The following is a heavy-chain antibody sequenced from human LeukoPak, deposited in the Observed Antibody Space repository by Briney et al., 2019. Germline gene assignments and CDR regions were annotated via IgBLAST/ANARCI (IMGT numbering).Heavy chain of an antibody. CDR2: IKQDGSEK. D-gene: IGHD5-12*01. Sequence: GGSLRLSCAASGFTLSSYWMSWVRQAPGKGLEWVANIKQDGSEKYYVDSVKGRFTISRDNAKNSLYLQMNSLRAEDTAVYYCATIIRGYSGYDYAFDYWGQGTLVTVSS. CDR3: ATIIRGYSGYDYAFDY. J-gene: IGHJ4*02. V-gene: IGHV3-7*03. CDR1: GFTLSSYW.